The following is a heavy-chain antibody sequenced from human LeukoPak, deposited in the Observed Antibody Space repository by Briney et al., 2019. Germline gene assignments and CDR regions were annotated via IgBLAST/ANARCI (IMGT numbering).Heavy chain of an antibody. CDR3: ARAGDRDYDFWSGKTSYYFDY. V-gene: IGHV1-69*13. J-gene: IGHJ4*02. D-gene: IGHD3-3*01. CDR1: GGTFSSYA. Sequence: ASVTVSCKASGGTFSSYAISWVRQAPGQGLEWMGGIIPIFGTANYAQKFQGRVTITADESTSTAYMELSSLRSEDTAVYYCARAGDRDYDFWSGKTSYYFDYWGQGTLVTVSS. CDR2: IIPIFGTA.